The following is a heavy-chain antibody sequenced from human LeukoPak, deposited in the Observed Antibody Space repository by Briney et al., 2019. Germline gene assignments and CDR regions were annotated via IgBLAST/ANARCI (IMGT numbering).Heavy chain of an antibody. Sequence: GSLRLSSAASGLTFSNAWMSWVRQAPGEGLEWVGRIKRKTGGETTEYVAPVKGRSTISRDDSKNTLYLQMNSLKTEDTGVYYCATASSGLFYWGQGTLVTVSS. V-gene: IGHV3-15*01. CDR2: IKRKTGGETT. J-gene: IGHJ4*02. CDR3: ATASSGLFY. CDR1: GLTFSNAW. D-gene: IGHD3-16*01.